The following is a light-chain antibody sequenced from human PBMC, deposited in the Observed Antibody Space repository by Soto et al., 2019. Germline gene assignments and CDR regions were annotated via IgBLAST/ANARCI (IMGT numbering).Light chain of an antibody. CDR2: KAS. CDR3: QHYNSYSEA. Sequence: IEVTQSPYTLSGSVGDRVTITCRASQTISSWLAWYQQKLGEAPKLLIYKASTLKSGVPSRCSGSGSGTEFTLTISSLQPDDFATYYCQHYNSYSEAFGQGTKV. J-gene: IGKJ1*01. CDR1: QTISSW. V-gene: IGKV1-5*03.